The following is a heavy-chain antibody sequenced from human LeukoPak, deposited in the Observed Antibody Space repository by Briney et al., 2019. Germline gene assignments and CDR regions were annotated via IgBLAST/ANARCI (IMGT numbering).Heavy chain of an antibody. CDR1: GFTFSNYV. Sequence: EGSLRLSCAASGFTFSNYVMSWVRQAPGKGLEWVSGISGSGGSTNYADSVKGRFTISRDNSKNMLFLQINSLRGEDTAVYYCIAGGWSTDAFEMWGQGTTVTVSS. V-gene: IGHV3-23*01. CDR2: ISGSGGST. CDR3: IAGGWSTDAFEM. J-gene: IGHJ3*02. D-gene: IGHD6-19*01.